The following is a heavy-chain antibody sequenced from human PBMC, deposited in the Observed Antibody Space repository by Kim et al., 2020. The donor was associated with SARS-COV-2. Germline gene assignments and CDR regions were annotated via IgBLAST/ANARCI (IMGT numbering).Heavy chain of an antibody. CDR1: GFTFSSYA. Sequence: GGSLRLSCAASGFTFSSYAMSWVRQAPGKGLEWVSAISGSGGSTYYADSVKGRFTISRDNSKNTLYLQMNSLRAEDTAVYYCAKRITMVRGVITNPYYFDYWCQGTLVTVSS. CDR3: AKRITMVRGVITNPYYFDY. CDR2: ISGSGGST. D-gene: IGHD3-10*01. J-gene: IGHJ4*02. V-gene: IGHV3-23*01.